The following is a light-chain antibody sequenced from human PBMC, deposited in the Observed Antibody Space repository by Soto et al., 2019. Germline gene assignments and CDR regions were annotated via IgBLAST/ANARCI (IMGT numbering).Light chain of an antibody. J-gene: IGLJ3*02. V-gene: IGLV2-8*01. CDR2: NVN. CDR3: SSYAGSNDVM. Sequence: QSALIQPPSVSGSPGQSVTISCTGTSSDVGSYDYVSWYQQHPGTVPKPMIYNVNTRPSGVPDRFSGSKSGNTASMTISGLQAEDEADYYCSSYAGSNDVMFGGGTKLTVL. CDR1: SSDVGSYDY.